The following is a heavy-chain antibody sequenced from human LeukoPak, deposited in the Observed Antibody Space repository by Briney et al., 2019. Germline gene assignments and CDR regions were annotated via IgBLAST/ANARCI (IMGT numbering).Heavy chain of an antibody. CDR3: ARGRLLRYFDWSQRGCYFDY. V-gene: IGHV1-2*02. CDR1: GYTFTGYY. Sequence: ASVKVSCKASGYTFTGYYMHWVRQAPGQGLEWMGWINPNSGGTNYAQKFQGRVTMTRDTSISTAYMELSRLRSDDTAVYYCARGRLLRYFDWSQRGCYFDYWGQGTLVTVSS. CDR2: INPNSGGT. J-gene: IGHJ4*02. D-gene: IGHD3-9*01.